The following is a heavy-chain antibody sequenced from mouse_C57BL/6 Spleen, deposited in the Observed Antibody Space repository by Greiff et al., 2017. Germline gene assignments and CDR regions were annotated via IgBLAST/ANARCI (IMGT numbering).Heavy chain of an antibody. V-gene: IGHV5-17*01. CDR2: ISSGSSTI. D-gene: IGHD2-5*01. Sequence: EVMLVESGGGLVKPGGSLKLSCAASGFTFSDYGMHWVRQAPEKGLEWVAYISSGSSTIYYADTVKGRFTISRDNAKNTLFLQMTSLRSEDTAMYYCAIPYYSNSHYAMDYWGQGTSVTVSS. CDR3: AIPYYSNSHYAMDY. CDR1: GFTFSDYG. J-gene: IGHJ4*01.